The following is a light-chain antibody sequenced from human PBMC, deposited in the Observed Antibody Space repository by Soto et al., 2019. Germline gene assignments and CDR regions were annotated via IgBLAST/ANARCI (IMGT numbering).Light chain of an antibody. Sequence: QSALTQPASVSGSPGQSITISCTGTSSDVGGYNYVSWYQHHPGKAPKRMIHDVSNRPSGVSNRFSGSKSGNTASLTISGLQAEDEAEYYCRSYMPKDSTYVFGTGTKLTVL. V-gene: IGLV2-14*03. CDR2: DVS. CDR3: RSYMPKDSTYV. CDR1: SSDVGGYNY. J-gene: IGLJ1*01.